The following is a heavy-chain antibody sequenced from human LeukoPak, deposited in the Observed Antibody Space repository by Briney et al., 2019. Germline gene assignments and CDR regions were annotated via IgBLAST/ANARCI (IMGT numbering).Heavy chain of an antibody. CDR3: ARDRQAYGMDV. V-gene: IGHV3-21*01. CDR1: GFTFSSYS. CDR2: ISSSSSYI. Sequence: SGGSLRLSCAASGFTFSSYSMSWVRQAPGNGLEWVSSISSSSSYIYYADSVKGRFTISRDNAKNSLYLQMNSLRAEDTAVYYCARDRQAYGMDVWGQGTTVTVSS. J-gene: IGHJ6*02.